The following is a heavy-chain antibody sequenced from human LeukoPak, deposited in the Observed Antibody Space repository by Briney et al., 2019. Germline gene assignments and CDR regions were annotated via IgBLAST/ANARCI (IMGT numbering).Heavy chain of an antibody. J-gene: IGHJ4*02. CDR2: IRYDGSNR. Sequence: GGSLRLSCAASAFTFSSYGMHWVRQAPGKGLEWVAFIRYDGSNRNYADSVKGRFTISRDNSKNTLYLQMNSLRADDTAVYYCARDRPSYSSSWTFDYWGQGTLVTVSS. V-gene: IGHV3-30*02. CDR3: ARDRPSYSSSWTFDY. CDR1: AFTFSSYG. D-gene: IGHD6-6*01.